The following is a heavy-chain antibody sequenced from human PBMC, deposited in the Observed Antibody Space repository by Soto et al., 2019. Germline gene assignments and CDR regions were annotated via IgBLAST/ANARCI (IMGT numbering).Heavy chain of an antibody. CDR1: GFTFSSYG. CDR2: IWYDGSNK. Sequence: QVQLVESGGGVVQPGRSLRLSCAASGFTFSSYGMHWVRQAPGKGLEWVAVIWYDGSNKYYADSVKGRFTISRDNSKNTLYLQMNSLRAEDTAVYYCARQYYYGSVSFFFQHWGQGTLVTVSS. D-gene: IGHD3-10*01. V-gene: IGHV3-33*01. J-gene: IGHJ1*01. CDR3: ARQYYYGSVSFFFQH.